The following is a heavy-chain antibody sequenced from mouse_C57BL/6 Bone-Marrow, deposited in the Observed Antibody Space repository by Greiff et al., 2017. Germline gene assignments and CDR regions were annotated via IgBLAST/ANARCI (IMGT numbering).Heavy chain of an antibody. V-gene: IGHV1-9*01. D-gene: IGHD1-1*01. Sequence: VQLKQSGAELMKPGASVKLSCKATGYTFTGYWIEWVKQRPGHGLEWIGEILPGSGSTNYNEKFKGKATFTADTSSNTAYMQLSSLTTEDSAIYYCARSLIYYYGSSYVYYAMDYWGQGTSVTVSS. J-gene: IGHJ4*01. CDR2: ILPGSGST. CDR3: ARSLIYYYGSSYVYYAMDY. CDR1: GYTFTGYW.